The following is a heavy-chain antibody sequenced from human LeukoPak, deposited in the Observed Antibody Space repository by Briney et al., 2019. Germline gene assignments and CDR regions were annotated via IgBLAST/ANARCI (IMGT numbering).Heavy chain of an antibody. Sequence: SETLSLTCTVSGGSISSYYWSWIRQSPGKGLEWIGYLYYSGSTNYNPSLKSRVSISVDTSKNQFSLKLSSVTAADTAVYYCARERIEYYDSSGYYDYWGQGTLVTVSS. CDR3: ARERIEYYDSSGYYDY. V-gene: IGHV4-59*01. D-gene: IGHD3-22*01. CDR2: LYYSGST. J-gene: IGHJ4*02. CDR1: GGSISSYY.